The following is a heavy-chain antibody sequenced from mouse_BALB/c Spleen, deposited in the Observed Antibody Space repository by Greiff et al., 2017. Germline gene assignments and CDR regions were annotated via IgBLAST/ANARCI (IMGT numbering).Heavy chain of an antibody. Sequence: DVKLVESGGGLVKPGGSLKLSCAASGFTFSSYAMSWVRQTPEKRLEWVASISSGGSTYYPDTVKDRFTISRDNAKNTLYLQMSSLKSEDTAMYYCAALTTAYAMDYWGQGTSVTVSS. CDR2: ISSGGST. V-gene: IGHV5-6-5*01. CDR1: GFTFSSYA. CDR3: AALTTAYAMDY. J-gene: IGHJ4*01. D-gene: IGHD1-2*01.